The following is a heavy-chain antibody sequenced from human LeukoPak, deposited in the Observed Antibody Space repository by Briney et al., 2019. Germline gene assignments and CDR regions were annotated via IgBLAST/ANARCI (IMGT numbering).Heavy chain of an antibody. V-gene: IGHV3-64D*06. CDR1: GFTFSSYA. CDR2: ISSNGGST. D-gene: IGHD5-24*01. J-gene: IGHJ4*02. CDR3: ARDKSNGYNYFDY. Sequence: PGGSLRLSCSASGFTFSSYAMHWVRQAPGRGLEYVSAISSNGGSTYYADSVKGRFTISRDNSKNTLYLQMSSLRAEDTAVYYCARDKSNGYNYFDYWGQGTLVTVSS.